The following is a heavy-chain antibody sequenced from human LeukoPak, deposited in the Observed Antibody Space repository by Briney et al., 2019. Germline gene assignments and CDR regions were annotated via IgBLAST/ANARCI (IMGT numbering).Heavy chain of an antibody. CDR3: ARVVSDYAKLDY. J-gene: IGHJ4*02. V-gene: IGHV4-30-2*01. D-gene: IGHD5-12*01. Sequence: SQTLSLTCAVSGGSISSGGYSWSWIRQPPGKGLEWIGYIFHSGSTYYNPSLESRATISLDRSKNQFSLNLSSVTAADTAVYYCARVVSDYAKLDYWGQGTLVTVSS. CDR1: GGSISSGGYS. CDR2: IFHSGST.